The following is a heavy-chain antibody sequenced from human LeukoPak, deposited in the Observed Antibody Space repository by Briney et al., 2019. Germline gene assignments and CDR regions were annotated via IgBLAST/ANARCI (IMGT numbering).Heavy chain of an antibody. CDR3: ARGSCTSTSCRKKFDD. J-gene: IGHJ4*02. Sequence: PSETLSLTCSISGGSISSSHYYWGWIRQPPGKGLEWIGSIYYSGSTYYNPSLKSRVTISVDTSKIQFSLNLSSVTAADTAVYYCARGSCTSTSCRKKFDDWGQGTLVTVSS. D-gene: IGHD2-2*01. CDR1: GGSISSSHYY. V-gene: IGHV4-39*07. CDR2: IYYSGST.